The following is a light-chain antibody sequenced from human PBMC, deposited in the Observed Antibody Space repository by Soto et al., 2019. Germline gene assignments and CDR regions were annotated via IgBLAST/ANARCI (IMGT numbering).Light chain of an antibody. CDR3: QQYGSSPET. J-gene: IGKJ1*01. V-gene: IGKV3-20*01. CDR1: QRVTSSY. CDR2: GAS. Sequence: PGERATLSCRSSQRVTSSYLAWYQQKPGQAPRLLIYGASSRATGIPDRFSRSGSGTDFTTTISRLEPEGFGVYYCQQYGSSPETLGQGTKVNIK.